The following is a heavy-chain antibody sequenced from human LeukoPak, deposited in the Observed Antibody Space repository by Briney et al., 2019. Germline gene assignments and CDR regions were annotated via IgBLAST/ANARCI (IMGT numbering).Heavy chain of an antibody. Sequence: SDTLSLTCAVYGGSLSGYYWSWIRQPPGKGRGWIGEINHSGSTNYNPSLKSRVTISVDTSKNQFSLKLSSVTAADTAVYYCARVPQWLNHFDYWGQGTLVTVSS. D-gene: IGHD6-19*01. CDR2: INHSGST. CDR3: ARVPQWLNHFDY. CDR1: GGSLSGYY. V-gene: IGHV4-34*01. J-gene: IGHJ4*02.